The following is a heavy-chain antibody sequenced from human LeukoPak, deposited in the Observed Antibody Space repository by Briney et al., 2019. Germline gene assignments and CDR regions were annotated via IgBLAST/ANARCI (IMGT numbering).Heavy chain of an antibody. Sequence: PGGSLRLSCAASGFTFSSYEMNWVRQAPGKGLEWVSYISSSGSTIYYADSVKGRFTISRDNAKNSLYLQMNSLRAEDTAVYYCARDRTDGNWFDPWGQGTLVTVSS. CDR2: ISSSGSTI. V-gene: IGHV3-48*03. J-gene: IGHJ5*02. D-gene: IGHD5-24*01. CDR1: GFTFSSYE. CDR3: ARDRTDGNWFDP.